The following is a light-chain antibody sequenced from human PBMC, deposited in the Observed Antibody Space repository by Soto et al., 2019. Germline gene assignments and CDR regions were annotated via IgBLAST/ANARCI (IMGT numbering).Light chain of an antibody. J-gene: IGKJ3*01. CDR1: QNVYINS. CDR3: KQYGVSPLT. V-gene: IGKV3-20*01. Sequence: EIVLPQSPGTLSLSPGERVTLSCRASQNVYINSLAWYQQKPGQTPRLLIYGASTRAAAVPDRFSGSGSGTDFALSIDGLEPEDFAIYYCKQYGVSPLTFGPGTRVD. CDR2: GAS.